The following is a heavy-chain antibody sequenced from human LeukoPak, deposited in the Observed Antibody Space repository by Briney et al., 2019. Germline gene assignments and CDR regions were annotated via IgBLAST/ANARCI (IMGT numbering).Heavy chain of an antibody. V-gene: IGHV3-23*01. J-gene: IGHJ4*02. CDR3: AKDGGLWVSAHWGDS. D-gene: IGHD7-27*01. Sequence: GGSQRLSCAASGFTFSSYTMSWVRQAPGKGLEWVSTITTSDGNTYYADSVKGRFTVSRDNSKNTLFLQMNSLRAEDTAVYYCAKDGGLWVSAHWGDSWGRGTLVTVSS. CDR2: ITTSDGNT. CDR1: GFTFSSYT.